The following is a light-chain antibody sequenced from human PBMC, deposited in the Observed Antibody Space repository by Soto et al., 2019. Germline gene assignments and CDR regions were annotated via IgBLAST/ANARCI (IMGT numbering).Light chain of an antibody. Sequence: SYELTQPPSVSVAPGQTARITCGGHNIGSKSVHWYHQKPGQAPVLVLYDDSDRPSGIPERFSGSNSGNTATLTISRVEAGDEADYCCQVWDSSSDHVVFGGGTQLTVL. CDR3: QVWDSSSDHVV. V-gene: IGLV3-21*02. CDR2: DDS. J-gene: IGLJ3*02. CDR1: NIGSKS.